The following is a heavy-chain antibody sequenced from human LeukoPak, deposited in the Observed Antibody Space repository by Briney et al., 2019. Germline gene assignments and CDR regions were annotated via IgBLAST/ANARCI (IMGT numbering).Heavy chain of an antibody. CDR2: VYYSGST. Sequence: SETLSLTCTVSGGSISTYFWSWIRQPPGKRLEWIGYVYYSGSTNYNPSLKSRVTISVDTSKNQFSLKLTSVTAADTAVYYCARDPVAMYGDFDYWGQGTLVTVSS. J-gene: IGHJ4*02. CDR3: ARDPVAMYGDFDY. CDR1: GGSISTYF. V-gene: IGHV4-59*01. D-gene: IGHD2-15*01.